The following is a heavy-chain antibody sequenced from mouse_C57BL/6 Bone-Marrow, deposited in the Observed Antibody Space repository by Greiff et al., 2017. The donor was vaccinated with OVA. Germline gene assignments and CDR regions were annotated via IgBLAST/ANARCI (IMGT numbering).Heavy chain of an antibody. CDR2: IYPRSGNT. CDR1: GYTFTSYG. V-gene: IGHV1-81*01. D-gene: IGHD1-1*01. J-gene: IGHJ2*01. Sequence: VKLMESGAELARPGASVKLSCKASGYTFTSYGISWVKQRTGQGLEWIGEIYPRSGNTYYNEKFKGKATLTADKSSSTAYMELRSLTSEDSAVYFCASGTVVATNDYWGQGTTLTVSS. CDR3: ASGTVVATNDY.